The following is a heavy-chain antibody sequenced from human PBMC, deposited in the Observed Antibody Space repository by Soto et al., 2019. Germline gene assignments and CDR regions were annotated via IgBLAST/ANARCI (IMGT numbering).Heavy chain of an antibody. CDR1: GFTFSSYG. CDR3: AKVHFGELLGGTDY. V-gene: IGHV3-30*18. D-gene: IGHD3-10*01. J-gene: IGHJ4*02. Sequence: QVQLVESGGGVVQPGRSLRLSCAASGFTFSSYGMHWVRQAPGKGLEWVAVISYDGSNKYYADSVKGRFTISRDNSKNTQYLQMNSLRAEDTAVYYCAKVHFGELLGGTDYWGQGTLVTVSS. CDR2: ISYDGSNK.